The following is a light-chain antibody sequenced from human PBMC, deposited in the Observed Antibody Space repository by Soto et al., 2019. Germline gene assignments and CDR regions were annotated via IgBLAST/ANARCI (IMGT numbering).Light chain of an antibody. J-gene: IGKJ1*01. CDR3: QQYNSYPWT. CDR2: KAS. CDR1: PSISSW. Sequence: DIQMTQSPSTLSASVGDRVTITCRASPSISSWLAWYQQKPGKAPKLLIYKASSLESGVPSRFSGSGSGTEFTLTISSLQPDDFATYYCQQYNSYPWTFGQGTKV. V-gene: IGKV1-5*03.